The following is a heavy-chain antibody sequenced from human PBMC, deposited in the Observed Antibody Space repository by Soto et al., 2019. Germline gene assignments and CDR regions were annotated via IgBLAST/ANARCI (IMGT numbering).Heavy chain of an antibody. J-gene: IGHJ4*02. CDR2: ISWNSGSI. CDR1: GFTFDDYA. Sequence: EVQLVESGGGLVQPGRSLRLSCAASGFTFDDYAMHWVRQAPGKGLEWVSGISWNSGSIGYADSVKGRFTISRDNAKNSLYLQMNSLRAEDTALYYRAKGYCSSTSCYVDYWGQGTLVTVSS. CDR3: AKGYCSSTSCYVDY. D-gene: IGHD2-2*01. V-gene: IGHV3-9*01.